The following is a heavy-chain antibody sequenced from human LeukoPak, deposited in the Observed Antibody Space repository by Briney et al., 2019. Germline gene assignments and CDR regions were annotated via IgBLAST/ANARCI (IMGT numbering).Heavy chain of an antibody. CDR2: IYHSGST. CDR1: GYSISSGYY. J-gene: IGHJ5*02. Sequence: SETLSLTCTVSGYSISSGYYWGWIRQPPGKGLEWIGSIYHSGSTYYNPSLKSRVTISVDTSKNQFSLKLSSVTAADTAVYYCARTKKGGIAAAGYNWFDPWGQGTLVTVSS. CDR3: ARTKKGGIAAAGYNWFDP. V-gene: IGHV4-38-2*02. D-gene: IGHD6-13*01.